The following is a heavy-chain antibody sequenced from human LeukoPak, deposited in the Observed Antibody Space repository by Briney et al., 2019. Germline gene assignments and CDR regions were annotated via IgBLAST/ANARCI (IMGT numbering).Heavy chain of an antibody. CDR1: GGSFSGYY. CDR3: ARGAQGYDFWSGYLRGYFDY. Sequence: SETLSLTCAVYGGSFSGYYWSWIRQPPGKGLEWIGEINHSGSTNYNPSLKSRVTISVDTSKNPFSLKLSSVTAADTAVYYCARGAQGYDFWSGYLRGYFDYWGQGTLVTVSS. D-gene: IGHD3-3*01. CDR2: INHSGST. J-gene: IGHJ4*02. V-gene: IGHV4-34*01.